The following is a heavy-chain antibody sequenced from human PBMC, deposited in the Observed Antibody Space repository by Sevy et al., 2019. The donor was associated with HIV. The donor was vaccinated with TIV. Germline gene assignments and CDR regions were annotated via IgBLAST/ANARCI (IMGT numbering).Heavy chain of an antibody. D-gene: IGHD2-15*01. CDR2: MNPNSGNT. CDR1: GYTFTSYD. Sequence: ASVKVSCKASGYTFTSYDIIWVRQATGQGLEWMGWMNPNSGNTGYAQKFQGRVTMTRNTSISTAYMELSSLRSEDTAVYYCARKGGSYLYYDYGMDVWGQGTTVTVSS. J-gene: IGHJ6*02. V-gene: IGHV1-8*01. CDR3: ARKGGSYLYYDYGMDV.